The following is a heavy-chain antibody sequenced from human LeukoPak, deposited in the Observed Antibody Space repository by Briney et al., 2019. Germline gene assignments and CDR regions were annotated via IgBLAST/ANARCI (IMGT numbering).Heavy chain of an antibody. D-gene: IGHD2-21*01. Sequence: SQTLSLTCAISGDSVSSNSAAWNWIRQSPSRGIEWLGRRYYRSKWYNGYAVSVKSRITINPDTSKNQFSLQLNSLTPEDTAVYYCARNVASNYYYFYGMDVWGQGTTVTVSS. V-gene: IGHV6-1*01. CDR3: ARNVASNYYYFYGMDV. CDR2: RYYRSKWYN. J-gene: IGHJ6*02. CDR1: GDSVSSNSAA.